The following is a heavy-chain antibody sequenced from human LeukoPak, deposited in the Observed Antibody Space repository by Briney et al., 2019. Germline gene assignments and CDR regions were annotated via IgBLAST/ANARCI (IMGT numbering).Heavy chain of an antibody. CDR2: TSYDGSKK. D-gene: IGHD2/OR15-2a*01. V-gene: IGHV3-30-3*01. CDR3: TRNPEMQYWFDP. J-gene: IGHJ5*02. CDR1: GFTFRAHS. Sequence: GGSLRLSCAASGFTFRAHSMHWVRPTPGKGLEWVAFTSYDGSKKYYGDSVKGRFTISRDNSKNTLYLEVSTLRAEDTAVYYCTRNPEMQYWFDPWGQGTLVTVSS.